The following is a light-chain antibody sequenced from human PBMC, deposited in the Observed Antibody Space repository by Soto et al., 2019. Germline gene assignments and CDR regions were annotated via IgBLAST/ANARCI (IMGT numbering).Light chain of an antibody. CDR3: QQFGSSWLT. Sequence: ENVLTQSPGTLSLSPGEGATLSCRASQSIGSSYLAWYQQKPGHAPRLIIYGTSNRATGIPETFSGSGSGTGFNFTISRLEPEDFAVYYWQQFGSSWLTFGQGTKVEIK. CDR1: QSIGSSY. CDR2: GTS. J-gene: IGKJ1*01. V-gene: IGKV3-20*01.